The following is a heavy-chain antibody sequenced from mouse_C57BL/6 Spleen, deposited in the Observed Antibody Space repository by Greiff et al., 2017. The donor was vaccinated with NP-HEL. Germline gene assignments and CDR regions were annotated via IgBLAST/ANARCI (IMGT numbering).Heavy chain of an antibody. CDR2: ISYDGSN. Sequence: EVKLQESGPGLVKPSQSLSLTCSVTGYSITSGYYWNWIRQFPGNKLEWMGYISYDGSNNYNPSLKNRISITRDTSKNQFFLKLNSVTTEDTATYYCARDRDYYGSSYYAMDYWGQGTSVTVSS. CDR3: ARDRDYYGSSYYAMDY. J-gene: IGHJ4*01. CDR1: GYSITSGYY. V-gene: IGHV3-6*01. D-gene: IGHD1-1*01.